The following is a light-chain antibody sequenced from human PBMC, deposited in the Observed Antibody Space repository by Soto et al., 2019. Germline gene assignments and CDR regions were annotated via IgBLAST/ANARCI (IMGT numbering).Light chain of an antibody. CDR1: QTVTSNY. Sequence: EIVLTQSPGTLSLSPGERATLSCRASQTVTSNYLAWYQQKPGQAPRLLIYAASSRANGIPDRFSGSGSGADFTLTISRLEPEDFAVYYCQQYGSSPRTFGGGTKVDIK. V-gene: IGKV3-20*01. CDR3: QQYGSSPRT. CDR2: AAS. J-gene: IGKJ4*01.